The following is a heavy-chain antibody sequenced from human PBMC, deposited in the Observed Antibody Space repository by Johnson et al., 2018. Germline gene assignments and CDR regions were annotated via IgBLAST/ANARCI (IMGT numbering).Heavy chain of an antibody. CDR3: ARDRGDIVLVTARIWYMDV. D-gene: IGHD2-8*02. Sequence: QVQLVESGGGVVQPGRSLRLSCAVSGFTFMNYGMHWVRQAPGKGLEWVAAVSFDGSNKYYADSVKGRFTTSRNNSKNTKYLQMNSLGAEDTAVYYCARDRGDIVLVTARIWYMDVWGKGTTVTFSS. J-gene: IGHJ6*03. CDR2: VSFDGSNK. CDR1: GFTFMNYG. V-gene: IGHV3-30*03.